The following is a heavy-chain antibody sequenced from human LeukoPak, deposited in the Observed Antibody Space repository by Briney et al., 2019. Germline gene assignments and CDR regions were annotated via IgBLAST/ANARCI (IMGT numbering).Heavy chain of an antibody. CDR2: ISSSGSTI. CDR3: ARLQWLVRVFYYYYYMDV. Sequence: GGSLRLSCAASGFTFSDYYMSWIRQAPGKGLEWVSYISSSGSTIYYADSVKGRFTISRDNAKNSLYLQMNSLRAEDTAVYYCARLQWLVRVFYYYYYMDVWGKGTTVTVSS. CDR1: GFTFSDYY. J-gene: IGHJ6*03. D-gene: IGHD6-19*01. V-gene: IGHV3-11*04.